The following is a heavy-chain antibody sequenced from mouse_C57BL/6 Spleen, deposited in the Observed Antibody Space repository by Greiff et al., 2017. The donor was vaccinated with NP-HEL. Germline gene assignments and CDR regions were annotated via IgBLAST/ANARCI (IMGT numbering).Heavy chain of an antibody. CDR1: GFTFSDYG. V-gene: IGHV5-17*01. D-gene: IGHD3-1*01. Sequence: DVQLQESGGGLVKPGGSLKLSCAASGFTFSDYGMHWVRQAPEKGLEWVAYISSGSSTIYYADTVKGRFTISRDNAKNTLFLQMTSLRSEDTAMYYCARVRLGDAMDYWGQGTSVTVSS. CDR3: ARVRLGDAMDY. CDR2: ISSGSSTI. J-gene: IGHJ4*01.